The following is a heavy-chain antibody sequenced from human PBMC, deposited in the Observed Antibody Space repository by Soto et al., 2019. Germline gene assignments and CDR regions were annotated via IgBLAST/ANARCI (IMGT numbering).Heavy chain of an antibody. Sequence: ASVKVDCKASGYTLTSYGISWVRQAPGQGLEWMGWISAYNGNTNYAQKLQGRVTMTTDTSTSTAYMELRSLRSDDTAVYYCAREYRVWSGSNCFDPWGQGTLVTVSS. CDR1: GYTLTSYG. V-gene: IGHV1-18*04. J-gene: IGHJ5*02. CDR3: AREYRVWSGSNCFDP. CDR2: ISAYNGNT. D-gene: IGHD3-3*01.